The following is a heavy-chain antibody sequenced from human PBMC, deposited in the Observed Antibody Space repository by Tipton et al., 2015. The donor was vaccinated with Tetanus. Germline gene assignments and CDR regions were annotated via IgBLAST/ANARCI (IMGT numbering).Heavy chain of an antibody. V-gene: IGHV1-2*06. J-gene: IGHJ4*02. CDR1: GYTFTSYY. Sequence: QSGAEVKKPGASVKLSCKASGYTFTSYYIHWVRQAPGQGLEWMGRINSDSGVTTYEQKFQGRVTMTRDTSISTAYMELSRVTSDDTAVYFCAREGDGSSSEFDYWGQGTLVTVSA. CDR2: INSDSGVT. D-gene: IGHD6-6*01. CDR3: AREGDGSSSEFDY.